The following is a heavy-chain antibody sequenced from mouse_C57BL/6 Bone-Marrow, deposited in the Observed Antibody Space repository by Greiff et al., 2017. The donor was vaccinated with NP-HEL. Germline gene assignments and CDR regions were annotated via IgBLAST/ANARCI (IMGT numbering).Heavy chain of an antibody. D-gene: IGHD4-1*01. Sequence: EVKLQESGPELVKPGASVKIPCKASGYTFTDYNMDWVKQSHGKSLEWIGDINPNNGGTIYNQKFKGKATLTVDKSSSTAYMELRSLTSEDTAVYYCARNLANWDVWYFDVWGTGTTVTVSS. CDR1: GYTFTDYN. CDR2: INPNNGGT. J-gene: IGHJ1*03. V-gene: IGHV1-18*01. CDR3: ARNLANWDVWYFDV.